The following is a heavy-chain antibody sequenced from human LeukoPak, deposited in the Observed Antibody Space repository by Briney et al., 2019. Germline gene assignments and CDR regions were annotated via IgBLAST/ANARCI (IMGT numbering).Heavy chain of an antibody. V-gene: IGHV3-48*03. Sequence: GGSLRLSCAASGFTFSSYEMNWVRQAPGKGLEWVSYISSSGSTIYYADSVKGRFTISRDNARNSLYLQMNSLRAEDTAVYYCARDLYDYTTPYGMDVWGQGTTVTVSS. CDR3: ARDLYDYTTPYGMDV. J-gene: IGHJ6*02. CDR2: ISSSGSTI. D-gene: IGHD4-11*01. CDR1: GFTFSSYE.